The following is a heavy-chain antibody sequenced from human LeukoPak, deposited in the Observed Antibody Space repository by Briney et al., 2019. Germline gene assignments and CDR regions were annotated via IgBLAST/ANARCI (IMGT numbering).Heavy chain of an antibody. CDR1: VGTFRDYA. D-gene: IGHD4-11*01. CDR3: ARGGGSNCDFVTTYTGASLSFDY. J-gene: IGHJ4*02. Sequence: SVKVSSTAFVGTFRDYALNWVRQAPGHGLEWMGEFTTVLGTANSTQNFQDRVPLTADIPTNTVDLELSSMGGEDTAVYYCARGGGSNCDFVTTYTGASLSFDYWGQGALVTVSS. V-gene: IGHV1-69*06. CDR2: FTTVLGTA.